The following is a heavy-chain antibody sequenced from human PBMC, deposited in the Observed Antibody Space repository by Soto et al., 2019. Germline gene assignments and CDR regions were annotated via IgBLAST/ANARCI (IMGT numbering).Heavy chain of an antibody. CDR1: GGSISSSSYY. V-gene: IGHV4-39*01. D-gene: IGHD3-16*02. CDR3: ARLMDDYVWGSYPKGAFDI. CDR2: IYYSGST. J-gene: IGHJ3*02. Sequence: SETLSLTCTVSGGSISSSSYYWGWIRQPPGKGLEWIGSIYYSGSTYYNPSLKSRVTISVDTSKNQFSLKLSSVTAADTAVYYCARLMDDYVWGSYPKGAFDIWGQGTMVTVSS.